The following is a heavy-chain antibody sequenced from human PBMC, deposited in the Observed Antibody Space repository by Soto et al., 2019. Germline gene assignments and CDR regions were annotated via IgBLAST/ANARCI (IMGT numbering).Heavy chain of an antibody. CDR3: ARIHFGDEPSYYYYGMDV. V-gene: IGHV4-30-4*01. CDR1: GGSFSSGDYY. CDR2: IYYTGST. J-gene: IGHJ6*02. Sequence: QVQLQESGPGVVKPSQTLSLTCTVSGGSFSSGDYYWSWLRQPPGKGLEWIGYIYYTGSTFNNPSLKSRVSISIDASKTQFSLELSSVTAADTAVYYCARIHFGDEPSYYYYGMDVWGQGTTVTVSS. D-gene: IGHD4-17*01.